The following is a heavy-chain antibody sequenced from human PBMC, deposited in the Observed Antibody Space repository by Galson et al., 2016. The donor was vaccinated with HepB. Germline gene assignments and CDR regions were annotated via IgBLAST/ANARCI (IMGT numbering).Heavy chain of an antibody. CDR1: GFSISTFW. D-gene: IGHD6-19*01. CDR3: NSGYTSGF. V-gene: IGHV3-7*02. CDR2: INGDGSEE. Sequence: SLRLSCAASGFSISTFWMTWVRQAPGKGLEWVANINGDGSEERYVDSVKGRFSISRDNGKNSLYLEMNSLRGEDSADYYCNSGYTSGFWGQGILVTVSS. J-gene: IGHJ4*02.